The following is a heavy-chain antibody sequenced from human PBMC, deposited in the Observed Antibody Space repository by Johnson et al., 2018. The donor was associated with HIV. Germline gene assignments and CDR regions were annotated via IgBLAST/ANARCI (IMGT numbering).Heavy chain of an antibody. V-gene: IGHV3-30*04. CDR1: GFTFSSYA. J-gene: IGHJ3*02. CDR3: AKEKNGYHWTFDI. D-gene: IGHD5-24*01. CDR2: IGYDGSDK. Sequence: QVQLVESGGGVVQPGRSLRLSCAASGFTFSSYAMHWVRQAPGKGLAWVAVIGYDGSDKYYADSVKGRVTISRDNPKNTVYLHMNSLRAEDTAVYYCAKEKNGYHWTFDIWGQGTMVTVSS.